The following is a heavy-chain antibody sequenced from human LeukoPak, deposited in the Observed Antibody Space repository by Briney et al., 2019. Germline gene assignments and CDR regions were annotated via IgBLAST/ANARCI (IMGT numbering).Heavy chain of an antibody. D-gene: IGHD6-19*01. Sequence: PSETLSLTCTVSGGSISSSSYYWGWIRQPPGKGLEWIGSIYYGGSTYYNPSLKSRVTISVDTSKNQFSLKLSSVTAADTAVYYCASEAYSSGWLDYWGQGTLVTVSS. V-gene: IGHV4-39*07. CDR2: IYYGGST. CDR1: GGSISSSSYY. J-gene: IGHJ4*02. CDR3: ASEAYSSGWLDY.